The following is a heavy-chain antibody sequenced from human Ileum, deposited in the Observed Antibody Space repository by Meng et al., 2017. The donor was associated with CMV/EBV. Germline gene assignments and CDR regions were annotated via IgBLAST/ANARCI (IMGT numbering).Heavy chain of an antibody. CDR2: INFGGDAA. CDR3: VREDPLPPQNFDY. Sequence: GESLKISCVASGFTFSSYEMTWVRQAPGKGLEFISFINFGGDAAYYAASVKGRFTTSRDNAKSSVFLQMSSLRAEDTAIYYCVREDPLPPQNFDYWGQGTTVTVSS. D-gene: IGHD2-2*01. CDR1: GFTFSSYE. J-gene: IGHJ4*03. V-gene: IGHV3-48*03.